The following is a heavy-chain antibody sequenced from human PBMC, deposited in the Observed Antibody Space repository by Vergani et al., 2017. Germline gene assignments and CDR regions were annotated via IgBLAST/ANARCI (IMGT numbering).Heavy chain of an antibody. Sequence: QITLKESGPTLVKPTQPLTLTCTFSGFPLSPSGVGVGWIRQPPGKALEWLALIYWDDDKRYSPSLKSRLTITKDTSKNQVVLTMTNMDPVDTATYYCAHIKGPKGAFDIWGQGTMVTVSS. V-gene: IGHV2-5*02. CDR1: GFPLSPSGVG. J-gene: IGHJ3*02. CDR2: IYWDDDK. CDR3: AHIKGPKGAFDI.